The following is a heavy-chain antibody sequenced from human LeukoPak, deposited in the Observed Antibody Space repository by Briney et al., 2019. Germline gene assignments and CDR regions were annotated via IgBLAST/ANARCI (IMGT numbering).Heavy chain of an antibody. CDR3: AREGGIAVAGMVD. CDR1: GGSISIGSYY. J-gene: IGHJ4*02. CDR2: IYAGGNT. V-gene: IGHV4-61*02. D-gene: IGHD6-19*01. Sequence: SETLSLTCTVSGGSISIGSYYWSWIRQPAGKGLEWIGRIYAGGNTNYNPSHYSPSLKSRVIISIDTSKSQFSLNLTSVTAADTAVYYCAREGGIAVAGMVDWGQGTLVTVSS.